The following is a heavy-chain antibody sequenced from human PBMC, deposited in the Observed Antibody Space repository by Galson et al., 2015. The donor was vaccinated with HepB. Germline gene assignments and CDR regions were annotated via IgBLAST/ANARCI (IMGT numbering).Heavy chain of an antibody. Sequence: ETLSLTCSVPGVSVKDFYWSWIRQTPGKRLEWIGTAFYTGFNMYNPPLRSRVSISVAASGNIVSLRLPSVTAADAAVYYCARHINVDGASGFYQTGFDSWGQGVRVTVSS. CDR1: GVSVKDFY. V-gene: IGHV4-59*08. D-gene: IGHD6-19*01. CDR2: AFYTGFN. J-gene: IGHJ4*02. CDR3: ARHINVDGASGFYQTGFDS.